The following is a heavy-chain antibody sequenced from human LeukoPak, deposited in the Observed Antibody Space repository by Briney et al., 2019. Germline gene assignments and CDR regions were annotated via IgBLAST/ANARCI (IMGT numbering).Heavy chain of an antibody. J-gene: IGHJ4*02. CDR2: IHPSGEI. Sequence: SETLSLTCGVSGGSISSSNWWSGVRQPPGKGLEWIGEIHPSGEINYNPSLKSRVTISLDKSKNQFSLKMTSVTAADTAIYYCARGKQHLVPPFDYWGQGALVTVSS. CDR1: GGSISSSNW. V-gene: IGHV4-4*02. D-gene: IGHD6-13*01. CDR3: ARGKQHLVPPFDY.